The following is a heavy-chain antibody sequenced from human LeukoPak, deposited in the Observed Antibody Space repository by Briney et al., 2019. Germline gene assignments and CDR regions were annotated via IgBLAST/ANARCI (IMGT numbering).Heavy chain of an antibody. D-gene: IGHD2-15*01. J-gene: IGHJ4*02. V-gene: IGHV3-30-3*01. Sequence: GGSLRLSCAASGFTFINYAMHWVRQAPGKGLEWVAIILPDGVTKFYADAAKGRFTISRDNSRNTMYLQMNSLTSEDTAVYYCAKDAGEGTTPVYWGQGTLVTVSS. CDR2: ILPDGVTK. CDR3: AKDAGEGTTPVY. CDR1: GFTFINYA.